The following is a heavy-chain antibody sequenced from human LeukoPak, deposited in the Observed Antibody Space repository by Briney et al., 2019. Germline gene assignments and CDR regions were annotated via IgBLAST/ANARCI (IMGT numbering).Heavy chain of an antibody. CDR2: FDPEDGET. Sequence: ASVKVSCKVSGYTLTEFSMHWVRQAPGKGLEWMGGFDPEDGETIYAQELQGRVTMTKDTSTDTAYMELSSLRSEDTAVYYCATWYYYDSSDYYLADYWGQGTVITVSS. V-gene: IGHV1-24*01. CDR3: ATWYYYDSSDYYLADY. D-gene: IGHD3-22*01. CDR1: GYTLTEFS. J-gene: IGHJ4*02.